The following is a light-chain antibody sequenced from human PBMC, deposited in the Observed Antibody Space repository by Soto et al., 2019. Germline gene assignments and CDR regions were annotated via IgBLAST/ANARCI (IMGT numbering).Light chain of an antibody. Sequence: EIVLTQSQGTLSLSPGERATLSCRASQSVSSSYLAWYQQKPGQAPRLLIYGASSRATGIPDRFSGSGSGTDFTLTISSLEPEDFAVYYCQQRSNWPPITFGQGTRLEIK. CDR3: QQRSNWPPIT. V-gene: IGKV3D-20*02. CDR1: QSVSSSY. CDR2: GAS. J-gene: IGKJ5*01.